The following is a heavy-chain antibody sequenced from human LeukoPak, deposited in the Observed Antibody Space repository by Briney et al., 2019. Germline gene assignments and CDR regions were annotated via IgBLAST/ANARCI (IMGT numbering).Heavy chain of an antibody. CDR3: TTDYYYDSRGFFDY. CDR1: GFTFSNAW. V-gene: IGHV3-15*01. J-gene: IGHJ4*02. Sequence: GGSLRLSCAASGFTFSNAWMSWVRQAPGKGLEWVGRIKSKTDGGTTDYAAPVKGRFTILRDDSKNTLYLQMNSLKTEDTAVYYCTTDYYYDSRGFFDYWGQGTLVTVSS. D-gene: IGHD3-22*01. CDR2: IKSKTDGGTT.